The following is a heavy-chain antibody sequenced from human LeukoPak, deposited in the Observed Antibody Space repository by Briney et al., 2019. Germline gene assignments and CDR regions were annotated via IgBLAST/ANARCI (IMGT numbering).Heavy chain of an antibody. D-gene: IGHD5-18*01. CDR2: INPNSGGT. CDR3: ARDRYSYGKHDY. V-gene: IGHV1-2*02. CDR1: GYTFTGYY. J-gene: IGHJ4*02. Sequence: ASVKVSCKASGYTFTGYYMHWVRQAPGQGLEWMGWINPNSGGTNYAQKFQGRVTMTRDTSISTAYMELSRLRSDDTAVYYCARDRYSYGKHDYWGQGTLVTVSS.